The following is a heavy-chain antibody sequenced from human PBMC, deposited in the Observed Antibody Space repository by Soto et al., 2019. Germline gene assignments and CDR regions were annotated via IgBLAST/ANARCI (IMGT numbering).Heavy chain of an antibody. Sequence: PSETLSLTCTVSGGSISSYYWSWIRQPPGKGLEWIGYIYYSGSTNYNPSLKSRVTISVDTSKNQFSLKLSSVTAADTAVYYCARHAITHNFDYWGQGTLVTVSS. CDR3: ARHAITHNFDY. CDR2: IYYSGST. V-gene: IGHV4-59*08. J-gene: IGHJ4*02. CDR1: GGSISSYY.